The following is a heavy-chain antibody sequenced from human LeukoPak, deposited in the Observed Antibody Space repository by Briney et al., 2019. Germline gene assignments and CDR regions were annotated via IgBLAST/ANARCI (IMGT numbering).Heavy chain of an antibody. CDR3: ARDKRHYYDSSGYFRRHYYYGMDV. V-gene: IGHV3-21*01. J-gene: IGHJ6*02. CDR2: ISSSSSYI. D-gene: IGHD3-22*01. Sequence: PGGSLRLSCAASGFTFSSYSMNWVRQAPGKGLEWVSSISSSSSYIYYADSVKGRFTISRDNAKNSLYLQMNSLRVEDTAVYYCARDKRHYYDSSGYFRRHYYYGMDVWGQGTTVTVSS. CDR1: GFTFSSYS.